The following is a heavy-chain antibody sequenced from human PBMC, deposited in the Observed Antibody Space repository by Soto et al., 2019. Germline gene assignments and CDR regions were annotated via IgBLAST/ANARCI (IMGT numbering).Heavy chain of an antibody. D-gene: IGHD6-13*01. V-gene: IGHV3-21*01. CDR2: ISSFSNYM. CDR3: ARDRQQQLDY. CDR1: EFSFSTYN. Sequence: GGSLRLSCVDSEFSFSTYNMNWVRQAPGKGLEWVSSISSFSNYMYYTDSVKGRFTISRDNSKNTLYLQMNSLRAEDTAVYYCARDRQQQLDYWGQGTLVTVSS. J-gene: IGHJ4*02.